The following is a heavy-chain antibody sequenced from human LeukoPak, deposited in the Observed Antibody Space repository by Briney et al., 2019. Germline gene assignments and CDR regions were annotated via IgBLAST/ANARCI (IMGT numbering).Heavy chain of an antibody. CDR2: IYYSGST. CDR3: ARRIQLSLLDYYGMDV. V-gene: IGHV4-39*01. D-gene: IGHD5-18*01. Sequence: SETLSLTCTVSGGSISSNSYYWGWIRQSPGKGLEWIGSIYYSGSTNYNPSLKSRVTISVDTSKNQFSLKLSSVTAADTAVYYCARRIQLSLLDYYGMDVWGQGTTVTVSS. J-gene: IGHJ6*02. CDR1: GGSISSNSYY.